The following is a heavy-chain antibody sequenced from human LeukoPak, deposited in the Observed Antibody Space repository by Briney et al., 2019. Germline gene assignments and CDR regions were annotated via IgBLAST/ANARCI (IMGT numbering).Heavy chain of an antibody. CDR3: ASVAPEYYYGSGSYYDGRDY. Sequence: GGSLRLSCAASGFTFSSYEMNRVRQAPGKGLEWVSYISSSGSTIYYADSVKGRFTISRDNAKNSLHLQMNSLRAEDTAVYYCASVAPEYYYGSGSYYDGRDYWGQGTLVTVSS. V-gene: IGHV3-48*03. J-gene: IGHJ4*02. D-gene: IGHD3-10*01. CDR2: ISSSGSTI. CDR1: GFTFSSYE.